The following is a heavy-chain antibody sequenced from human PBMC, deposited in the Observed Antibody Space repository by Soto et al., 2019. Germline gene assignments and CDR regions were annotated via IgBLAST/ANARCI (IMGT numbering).Heavy chain of an antibody. CDR1: GGTFSTYA. Sequence: QLQLVQSGAEVKKPGSSVKVSCKASGGTFSTYAASWVRQAPGQGLEWLGGIIPLYGATKYEQKLQGRVTITADEVTGTAYMELSSLRSEDTAVYYCARGFCGGDCSADHWDFDLWGPGTLVTVSS. CDR3: ARGFCGGDCSADHWDFDL. CDR2: IIPLYGAT. V-gene: IGHV1-69*01. D-gene: IGHD2-21*02. J-gene: IGHJ2*01.